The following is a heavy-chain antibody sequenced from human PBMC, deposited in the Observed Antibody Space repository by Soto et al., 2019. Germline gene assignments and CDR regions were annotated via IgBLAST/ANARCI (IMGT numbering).Heavy chain of an antibody. Sequence: EVQLLESGGGLVQPGGSLRLSCAASGFTFSSYAMSWVRQAPGKGLEWVSYISSSSSYTNYADSVKGRFTISRDNAKNSLYLQMNSLRAEDTAVYYCARDRYSGSSDYWGQGTLVTVSS. D-gene: IGHD1-26*01. CDR1: GFTFSSYA. J-gene: IGHJ4*02. CDR3: ARDRYSGSSDY. CDR2: ISSSSSYT. V-gene: IGHV3-48*04.